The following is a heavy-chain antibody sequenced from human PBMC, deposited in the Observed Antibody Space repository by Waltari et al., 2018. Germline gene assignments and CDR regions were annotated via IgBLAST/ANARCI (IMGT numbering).Heavy chain of an antibody. CDR1: GGSISSSSYY. Sequence: QLQLQESGPGLVKPSETLSLTCTVSGGSISSSSYYWGWIRQPPGKGLEWIGSIYYSGSTYYNPSLKSRVTISVDTSKNQFSLKLSSVTAADTAVYYCARQESLGIGASFVDYWGQGTLVTVSS. CDR3: ARQESLGIGASFVDY. J-gene: IGHJ4*02. CDR2: IYYSGST. V-gene: IGHV4-39*01. D-gene: IGHD7-27*01.